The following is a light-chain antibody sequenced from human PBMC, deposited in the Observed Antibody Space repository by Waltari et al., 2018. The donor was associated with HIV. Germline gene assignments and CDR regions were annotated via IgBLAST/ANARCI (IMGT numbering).Light chain of an antibody. CDR2: DVT. V-gene: IGLV2-8*01. CDR1: SSYVGAYNY. CDR3: ASHAGSKDV. Sequence: QSALTQPPSASGSPGQSVTISCTGTSSYVGAYNYVSWFQQHPGKAPQLMIYDVTKRPSGVPDRFSGSKSGNTASLTVSGLQAEDEADYYCASHAGSKDVFGGGTRLTVL. J-gene: IGLJ2*01.